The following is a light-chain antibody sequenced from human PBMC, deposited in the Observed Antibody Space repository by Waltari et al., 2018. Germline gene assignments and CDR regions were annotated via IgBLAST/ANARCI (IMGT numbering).Light chain of an antibody. Sequence: EIVMTQSPATLSVSPGERATLSCRASQSVKSNLVWYQQKPGQAPSILIYGASTRVTGIPARFSCSGSGTEFTLPISSLLSEDSAVYFCQQYNIRPPDTFGQGTKLEIK. J-gene: IGKJ2*01. V-gene: IGKV3-15*01. CDR1: QSVKSN. CDR3: QQYNIRPPDT. CDR2: GAS.